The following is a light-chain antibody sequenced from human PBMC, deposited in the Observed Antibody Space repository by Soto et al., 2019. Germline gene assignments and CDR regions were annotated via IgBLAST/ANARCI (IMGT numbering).Light chain of an antibody. CDR2: AAS. CDR3: QQLNTYPLT. Sequence: DIQLTQSPSFLSASVGDRVTITCRASQAIGHYLAWYQQRPGTAPNLLISAASTLQSGVPSRFSGSGSGTDFTLTLSSLQPADFATYYCQQLNTYPLTFGGGTRVELK. V-gene: IGKV1-9*01. J-gene: IGKJ4*02. CDR1: QAIGHY.